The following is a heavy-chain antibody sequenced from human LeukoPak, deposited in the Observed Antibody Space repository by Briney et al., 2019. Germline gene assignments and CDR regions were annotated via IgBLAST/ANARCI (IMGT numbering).Heavy chain of an antibody. V-gene: IGHV1-69*05. Sequence: TVKLSCKASEGTFSSYAISWVRQAPGQGLEWMGGIIPIFGTANYAQKFQGRVTITTDESTSTAYMELSSLRSEDTAVYYCAFSTDRPEYYFDYWGQGTLVTVSS. CDR2: IIPIFGTA. J-gene: IGHJ4*02. CDR3: AFSTDRPEYYFDY. D-gene: IGHD1-14*01. CDR1: EGTFSSYA.